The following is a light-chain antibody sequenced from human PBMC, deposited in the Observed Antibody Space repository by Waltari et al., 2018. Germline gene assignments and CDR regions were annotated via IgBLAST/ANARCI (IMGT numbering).Light chain of an antibody. CDR2: YDS. V-gene: IGLV3-21*04. J-gene: IGLJ1*01. CDR1: NIGSYS. Sequence: SYVLTQPPSVSVAPGETARITCGGDNIGSYSVHWYQQRPGQAPMLVIYYDSDRPSGIPERFSGSNSGNTATLTISRVEAGDEAKYYCHVWHPDVDPGVFGTGTDVTVI. CDR3: HVWHPDVDPGV.